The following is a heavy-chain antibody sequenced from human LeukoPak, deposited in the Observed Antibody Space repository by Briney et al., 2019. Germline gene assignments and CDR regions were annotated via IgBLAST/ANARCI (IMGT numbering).Heavy chain of an antibody. Sequence: ASVKVSCKASGYTFTSYYMHWVRQAPGQGLEWMGIINSSGGSTSNAQKFQGRVTMTRDTSTRTVYMELSSLRSEDTAVYYCARGGGKTYDYWGQGTLVTVSS. V-gene: IGHV1-46*01. D-gene: IGHD2-15*01. J-gene: IGHJ4*02. CDR1: GYTFTSYY. CDR3: ARGGGKTYDY. CDR2: INSSGGST.